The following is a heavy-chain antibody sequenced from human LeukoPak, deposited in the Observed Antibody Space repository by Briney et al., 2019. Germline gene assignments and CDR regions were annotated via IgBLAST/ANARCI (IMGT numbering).Heavy chain of an antibody. D-gene: IGHD1-26*01. CDR2: VYSSGST. J-gene: IGHJ6*02. CDR3: ARLSGYYYAMDV. Sequence: SETLSLTCTVSSGSISSSSYYWGWIRQPPGKGLEWIGSVYSSGSTYYNPSLKSRVTLSVDTSRNHFSLKLSSVTAADTAVYYCARLSGYYYAMDVWGQGTTVTVSS. CDR1: SGSISSSSYY. V-gene: IGHV4-39*02.